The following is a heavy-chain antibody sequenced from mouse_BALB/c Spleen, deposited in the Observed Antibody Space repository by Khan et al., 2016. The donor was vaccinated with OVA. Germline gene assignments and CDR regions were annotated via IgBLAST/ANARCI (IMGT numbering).Heavy chain of an antibody. CDR3: ARAFYNGAWFAY. D-gene: IGHD1-3*01. CDR1: GFSLSNYG. CDR2: IWAGGST. V-gene: IGHV2-9*02. J-gene: IGHJ3*01. Sequence: QVQLQEPGPGLVAPSQTLSITCTVSGFSLSNYGVHWVRQPPGKGLEWLGVIWAGGSTNHNSAIISRLSISKDDSKSQVFLKMNSLQTDDTAMYYCARAFYNGAWFAYWGQGTLVTVSA.